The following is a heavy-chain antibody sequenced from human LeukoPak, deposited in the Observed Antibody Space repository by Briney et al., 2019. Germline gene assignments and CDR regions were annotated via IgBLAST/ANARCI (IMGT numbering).Heavy chain of an antibody. J-gene: IGHJ4*02. CDR3: ATELRWELPNADS. CDR2: IKSKADGGTT. D-gene: IGHD1-26*01. Sequence: GGSLRLSCAASGFTFSNAWMSWVRQAPGKGLEWVGRIKSKADGGTTDYAAPVKGRFTISRDDSENTLYLQMNFMKTEDTGVYYCATELRWELPNADSWGQGTLVTVSS. CDR1: GFTFSNAW. V-gene: IGHV3-15*01.